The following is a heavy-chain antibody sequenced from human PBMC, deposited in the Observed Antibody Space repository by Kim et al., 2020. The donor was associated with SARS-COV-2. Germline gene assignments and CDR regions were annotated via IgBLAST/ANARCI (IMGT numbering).Heavy chain of an antibody. V-gene: IGHV1-8*01. J-gene: IGHJ4*02. CDR3: ARGSPILRFLEASEYYFDY. D-gene: IGHD3-3*01. CDR2: MNPNSGNT. CDR1: GYTFTSYD. Sequence: ASVKVSCKASGYTFTSYDINWVRQASGQGLEWMGWMNPNSGNTGYAQKFQGRVTMTRNTSIRTAYMEVSSLRSEDTAVYYCARGSPILRFLEASEYYFDYWGQGALVTVSS.